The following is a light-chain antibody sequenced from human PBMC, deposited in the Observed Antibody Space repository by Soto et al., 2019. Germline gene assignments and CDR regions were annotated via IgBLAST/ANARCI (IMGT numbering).Light chain of an antibody. CDR2: EDS. CDR3: YSYAGSTTYV. J-gene: IGLJ1*01. V-gene: IGLV2-23*01. CDR1: SSDVGSYNL. Sequence: QSALTQPASVSGSPGQSITISCTGTSSDVGSYNLVSWYQQLPGKAPQLMIYEDSKRPSGVSNRFSGSKSGNTASLTISGLQAEDEADYYCYSYAGSTTYVFGPGTKLTVL.